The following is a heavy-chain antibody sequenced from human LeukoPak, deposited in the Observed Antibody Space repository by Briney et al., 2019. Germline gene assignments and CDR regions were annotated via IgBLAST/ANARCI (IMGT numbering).Heavy chain of an antibody. CDR1: GGSFSGYY. Sequence: SETLSLTCAVYGGSFSGYYWSWIRQPTGKGLEWIGEINHSGSTNYNPSLKSRVTISVDTYKNQFSLKLSSVTAADTAVYYCAGYSSSWLPAAYFDYWGQGTLVTVSS. J-gene: IGHJ4*02. V-gene: IGHV4-34*01. D-gene: IGHD6-13*01. CDR3: AGYSSSWLPAAYFDY. CDR2: INHSGST.